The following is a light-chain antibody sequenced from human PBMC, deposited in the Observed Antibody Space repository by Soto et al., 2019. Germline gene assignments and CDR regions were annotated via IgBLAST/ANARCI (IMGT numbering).Light chain of an antibody. V-gene: IGLV2-14*01. CDR2: EVS. Sequence: QSALTQPASVSGSPGQSITISCTGSSSDVGTQNYVSWYQQHPDKAPKLMIYEVSDRPSGVSNRFSGSKSGNTASLTISGVQAEDEADCYCRSYASSDTVVFGGGTKLTVL. J-gene: IGLJ2*01. CDR1: SSDVGTQNY. CDR3: RSYASSDTVV.